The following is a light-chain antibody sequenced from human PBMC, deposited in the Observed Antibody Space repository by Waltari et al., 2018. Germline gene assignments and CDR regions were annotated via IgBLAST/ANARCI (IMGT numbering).Light chain of an antibody. V-gene: IGLV1-51*01. CDR1: SSTFGLTL. Sequence: QSVLTQPPSVSAAPGQKSTTSCPGSSSTFGLTLVFWYQQLPGTAPKLLIYDNNKRPSGIPDRFSGSKSATSATLAITGIQTGDEAEYFCGTWDSSLSIGVFGGGTKLTVL. CDR2: DNN. CDR3: GTWDSSLSIGV. J-gene: IGLJ3*02.